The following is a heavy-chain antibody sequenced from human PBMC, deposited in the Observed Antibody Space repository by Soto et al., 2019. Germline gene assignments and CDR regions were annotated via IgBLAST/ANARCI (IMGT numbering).Heavy chain of an antibody. Sequence: GGSLRLSCAASGFIFSDYFMDWVRQAPGRGLEWVGRIKIKGDSCTSEYAASVKGRFTISRDDSENSLYLQMNSLKTDDTAVYYCAREDYWKVDYWGQGTLVTVS. CDR2: IKIKGDSCTS. V-gene: IGHV3-72*01. J-gene: IGHJ4*02. CDR1: GFIFSDYF. D-gene: IGHD1-1*01. CDR3: AREDYWKVDY.